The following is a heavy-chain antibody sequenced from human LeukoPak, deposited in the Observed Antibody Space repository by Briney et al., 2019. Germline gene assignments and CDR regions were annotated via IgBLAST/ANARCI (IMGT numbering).Heavy chain of an antibody. J-gene: IGHJ4*02. Sequence: GGSLRLSCAASGFTFSSYAMHWVRQAPGKGLEWVAVISYDGSNKYYADSVKGRFTISRDNSKNTLYLQMNSLRAEDTAVYYCARADHDYGVYFEYWGQGTLVTVSS. CDR2: ISYDGSNK. CDR3: ARADHDYGVYFEY. D-gene: IGHD4-17*01. CDR1: GFTFSSYA. V-gene: IGHV3-30-3*01.